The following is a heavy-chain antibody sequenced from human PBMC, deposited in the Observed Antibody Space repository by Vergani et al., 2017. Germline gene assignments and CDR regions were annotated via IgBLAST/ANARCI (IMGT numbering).Heavy chain of an antibody. CDR3: ASTYSSSWSLHLFDP. Sequence: QVQLVQSGAEVKKPGSSVKVSCKASGGTFSSYAISWVRQAPGQGLEWMGRIIPSFGTANYAQKFQGRVTITADKSTSTAYMELSSLRSEDTAVYYCASTYSSSWSLHLFDPWGQGTLVTVSS. CDR2: IIPSFGTA. D-gene: IGHD6-13*01. V-gene: IGHV1-69*14. CDR1: GGTFSSYA. J-gene: IGHJ5*02.